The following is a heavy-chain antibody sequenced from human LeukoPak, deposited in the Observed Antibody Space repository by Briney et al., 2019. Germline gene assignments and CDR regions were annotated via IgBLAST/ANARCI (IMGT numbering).Heavy chain of an antibody. Sequence: GGSLGLSCAASGFTFRNYWMTWVRQAPGKGLEWVANIKQDGSEKYYVDSVKGRFTISRDNAKNSLYLQMNSLRAEDTAVYYCARSETTYYYDSSVYFYYYYGMDVWGQGTTVTVSS. CDR1: GFTFRNYW. CDR3: ARSETTYYYDSSVYFYYYYGMDV. V-gene: IGHV3-7*01. CDR2: IKQDGSEK. J-gene: IGHJ6*02. D-gene: IGHD3-22*01.